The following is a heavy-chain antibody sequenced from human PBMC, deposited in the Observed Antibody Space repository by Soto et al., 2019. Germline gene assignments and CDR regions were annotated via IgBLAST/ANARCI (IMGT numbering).Heavy chain of an antibody. V-gene: IGHV4-31*03. CDR1: GGSISNGGYY. D-gene: IGHD3-10*01. CDR3: ARALSGIDYPGAGSYYEGGLDV. J-gene: IGHJ6*04. CDR2: IYYSGST. Sequence: QVQLQESGPGLVKPSQTLSLTCTVSGGSISNGGYYWSWIRQHPGKGLEWFGYIYYSGSTYYNPSLESRLCISLDTSQNQISVKLSAVTAADTAVYYCARALSGIDYPGAGSYYEGGLDVWGKGTTVTVSS.